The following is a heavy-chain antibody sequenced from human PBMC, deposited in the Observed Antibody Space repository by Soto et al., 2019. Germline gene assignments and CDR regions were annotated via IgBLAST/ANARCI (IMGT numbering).Heavy chain of an antibody. J-gene: IGHJ6*03. CDR1: GFTFSSYW. V-gene: IGHV3-7*01. CDR2: IKQDGSEK. Sequence: GGSLRLSCAASGFTFSSYWMSWVRQAPGKGLEWVANIKQDGSEKYYVDSVKGRFTISRDKAKNSLYLQMNSLRAEDTAVYYCARDRRSLGYSSSEGYYYYYMDVWGKGTTVTVSS. CDR3: ARDRRSLGYSSSEGYYYYYMDV. D-gene: IGHD6-13*01.